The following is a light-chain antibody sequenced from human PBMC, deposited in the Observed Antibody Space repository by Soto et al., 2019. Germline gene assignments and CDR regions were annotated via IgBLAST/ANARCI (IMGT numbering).Light chain of an antibody. CDR2: EVS. V-gene: IGLV2-14*01. CDR1: SSDVGSCNY. Sequence: QSVLTQPASVSGSPGQSITISCTGTSSDVGSCNYVSWYQQHPGKAPKLMIYEVSDRPSGISSRFSGSKSGNTASLTISGLQTEDEADYYCSSYTSSSTLFGTGTKVTVL. J-gene: IGLJ1*01. CDR3: SSYTSSSTL.